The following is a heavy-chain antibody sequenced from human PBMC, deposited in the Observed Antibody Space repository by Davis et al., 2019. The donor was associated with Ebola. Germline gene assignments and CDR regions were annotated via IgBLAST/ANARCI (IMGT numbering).Heavy chain of an antibody. V-gene: IGHV3-30-3*01. CDR1: GFTFSDYA. D-gene: IGHD1-1*01. CDR2: ISYDGSNK. CDR3: ARATTPNR. Sequence: GESLKISCAASGFTFSDYAMHWVRQAPGKGLEWVAVISYDGSNKYHADSVKGRFTISRDNSKNTLYLQMNSLRAEDTAVYYCARATTPNRWGQGTLVTVSS. J-gene: IGHJ4*02.